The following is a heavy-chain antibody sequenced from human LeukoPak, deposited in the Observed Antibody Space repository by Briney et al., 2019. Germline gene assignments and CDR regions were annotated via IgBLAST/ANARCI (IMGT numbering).Heavy chain of an antibody. J-gene: IGHJ6*02. CDR1: GFTFSSYW. Sequence: GGSLRLSCAASGFTFSSYWMNWARQAPGKGLEWVASINHNGNVNYYVDSVRGRFTTSRDNAKNSLYLQMSNLRAEDTAVYFCARGGGLDVWGQGATVTVSS. CDR2: INHNGNVN. D-gene: IGHD3-16*01. CDR3: ARGGGLDV. V-gene: IGHV3-7*03.